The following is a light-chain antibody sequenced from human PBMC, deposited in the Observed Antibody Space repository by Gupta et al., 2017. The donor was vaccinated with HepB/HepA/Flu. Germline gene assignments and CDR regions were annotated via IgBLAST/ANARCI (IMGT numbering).Light chain of an antibody. CDR3: FLYDRTNLV. CDR2: DTN. V-gene: IGLV7-46*01. CDR1: TGAVSSGLY. Sequence: QAVVPQESSLTVSLGGTVPLTYSSSTGAVSSGLYPYWFQQTTGKAPRPSLYDTNNKHAWTPVTFSGSVHVGKAALIVSVAQAEDVAEYYCFLYDRTNLVFGGGTNLTVL. J-gene: IGLJ2*01.